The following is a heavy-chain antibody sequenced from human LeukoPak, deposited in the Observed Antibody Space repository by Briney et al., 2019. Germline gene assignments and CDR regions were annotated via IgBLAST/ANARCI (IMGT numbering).Heavy chain of an antibody. CDR3: ARQKKGVGATGFDY. D-gene: IGHD1-26*01. CDR1: GGSISSYY. J-gene: IGHJ4*02. V-gene: IGHV4-59*08. Sequence: SETLSLTCTVSGGSISSYYWSWIRQPPGRGLEWIGYIYYSGSTNYNPSLKSRVTIPVDTSKNQFSLKLSSVTAADTAVYYCARQKKGVGATGFDYWGQGTLVTVSS. CDR2: IYYSGST.